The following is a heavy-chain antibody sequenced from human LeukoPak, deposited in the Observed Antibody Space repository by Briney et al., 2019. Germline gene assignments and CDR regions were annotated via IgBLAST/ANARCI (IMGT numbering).Heavy chain of an antibody. J-gene: IGHJ4*02. CDR1: GFTFSSYA. CDR3: ARKIAAAGRHYFDY. Sequence: GGSQRLSCAASGFTFSSYAMNWVRQAPGKGLEWVSYISSGSSISDADSVKGRFTISRDNAKNSLYLQMTSLRAEDTAIYYCARKIAAAGRHYFDYWGQGTLVTVSS. CDR2: ISSGSSI. V-gene: IGHV3-48*03. D-gene: IGHD6-13*01.